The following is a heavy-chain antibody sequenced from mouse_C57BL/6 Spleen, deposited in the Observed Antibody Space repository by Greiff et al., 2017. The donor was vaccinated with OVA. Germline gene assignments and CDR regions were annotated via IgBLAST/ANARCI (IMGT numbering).Heavy chain of an antibody. CDR3: ARGYYYGLGYFDV. CDR2: IYPGDGDT. Sequence: VKLQESGPELVKPGASVKISCKASGYAFSSSWMNWVKQRPGKGLEWIGRIYPGDGDTNYNGKFKGKATLTADKSSSTAYMQLSSLTSEDSAVYFCARGYYYGLGYFDVWGTGTTVTVSS. J-gene: IGHJ1*03. D-gene: IGHD1-1*01. CDR1: GYAFSSSW. V-gene: IGHV1-82*01.